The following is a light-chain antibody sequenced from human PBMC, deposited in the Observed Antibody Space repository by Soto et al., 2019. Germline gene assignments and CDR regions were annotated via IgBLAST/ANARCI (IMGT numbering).Light chain of an antibody. CDR2: GAS. CDR1: QSISSSY. CDR3: QQYGSSP. J-gene: IGKJ4*01. Sequence: ETVLTQSPGTLSLSPGERATLSCRASQSISSSYLAWYQQKPGQAPRLLIYGASSRATGIPDRFSGSGSGTDFTLTISRLEPEEFAVYYCQQYGSSPFGGGTKVEIK. V-gene: IGKV3-20*01.